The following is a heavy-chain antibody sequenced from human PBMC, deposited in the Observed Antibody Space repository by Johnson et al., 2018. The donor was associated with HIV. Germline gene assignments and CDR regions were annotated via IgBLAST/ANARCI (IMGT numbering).Heavy chain of an antibody. CDR2: ISWNSGSI. V-gene: IGHV3-9*01. Sequence: LRLSCAASGFTFDDYAMHWVRQAPGKGLEWVSGISWNSGSIGYADSVKGRFTISRDNAKNSLYLQMNSLRAEDTALYYCAKESYRSSLWAFDIWGQGTMVTVSS. CDR3: AKESYRSSLWAFDI. J-gene: IGHJ3*02. CDR1: GFTFDDYA. D-gene: IGHD6-6*01.